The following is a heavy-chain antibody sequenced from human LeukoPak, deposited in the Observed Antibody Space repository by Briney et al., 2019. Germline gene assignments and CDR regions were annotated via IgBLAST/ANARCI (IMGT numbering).Heavy chain of an antibody. CDR1: GYNFNDYC. CDR2: INSNSGGT. CDR3: ARGGSGSGYLYYFDS. J-gene: IGHJ4*02. V-gene: IGHV1-2*06. Sequence: ASVKVSCKASGYNFNDYCMHWVRQAPGQGLEWMGRINSNSGGTSYAQNFQGRVTMTRDTSICTAYMEVSGLTSDDTAVYYCARGGSGSGYLYYFDSWGQGTLVSVSS. D-gene: IGHD3-10*01.